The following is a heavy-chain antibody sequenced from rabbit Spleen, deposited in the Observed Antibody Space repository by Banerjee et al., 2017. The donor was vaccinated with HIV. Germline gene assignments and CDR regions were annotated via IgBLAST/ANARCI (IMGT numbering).Heavy chain of an antibody. V-gene: IGHV1S45*01. D-gene: IGHD4-1*01. CDR1: GFSFSSSDY. CDR3: ARDLAGAIGWNFYL. Sequence: QEQLVESGGGLVKPEGSLTLTCTASGFSFSSSDYICWVRQAPGKGLEWIACINAATGKPVYATWAKGRFTISTTSSTTVTLQMTSLTAADTATYFCARDLAGAIGWNFYLWGPGTLVTVS. CDR2: INAATGKP. J-gene: IGHJ6*01.